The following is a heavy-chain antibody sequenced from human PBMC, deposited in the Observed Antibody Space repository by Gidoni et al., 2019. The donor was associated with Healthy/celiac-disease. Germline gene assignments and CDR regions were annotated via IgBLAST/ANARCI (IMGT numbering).Heavy chain of an antibody. J-gene: IGHJ6*03. V-gene: IGHV3-33*01. CDR2: IWYDGSNK. CDR3: ARGPLRFGDYYYMDV. D-gene: IGHD3-3*01. CDR1: GFTFSSYG. Sequence: QVQLVASGGGVVQPGRSLRLSCAAAGFTFSSYGMHWVRQAPGKGLEWVAVIWYDGSNKYYADSVKGRFTISRDNSKNTLYLQMNSLRAEDTAVYYCARGPLRFGDYYYMDVWGKGTTVTVSS.